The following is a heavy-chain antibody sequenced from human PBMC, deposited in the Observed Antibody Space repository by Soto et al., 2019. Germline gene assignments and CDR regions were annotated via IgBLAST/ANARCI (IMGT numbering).Heavy chain of an antibody. V-gene: IGHV2-26*01. J-gene: IGHJ6*03. CDR2: IFSNDEK. D-gene: IGHD3-3*01. CDR1: GFSLSNARMG. CDR3: ARSVQGFLEWLPNQGHVYYYMDV. Sequence: QVTLKESGPVLVKPTETLTLTCTVSGFSLSNARMGVSWIRQPPGKALEWLTHIFSNDEKSYSTSLKSRLTISKDTSKSQVVLTITNMDPVDTATYYCARSVQGFLEWLPNQGHVYYYMDVWGKGTTVTVSS.